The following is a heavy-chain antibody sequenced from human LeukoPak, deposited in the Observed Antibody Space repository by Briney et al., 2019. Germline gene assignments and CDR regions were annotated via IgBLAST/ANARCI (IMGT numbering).Heavy chain of an antibody. CDR3: AKDPNYCSSTSCTKDYYYMDV. Sequence: GGSLRLSCAASGFTFSSYAMSWVRQAPGKGLEWVSAISGSGGSTYYADSVKGRFTISRDNSKNTLYLQMNSLRAEDTAVYYCAKDPNYCSSTSCTKDYYYMDVWGKGTTVTVSS. CDR1: GFTFSSYA. J-gene: IGHJ6*03. V-gene: IGHV3-23*01. CDR2: ISGSGGST. D-gene: IGHD2-2*01.